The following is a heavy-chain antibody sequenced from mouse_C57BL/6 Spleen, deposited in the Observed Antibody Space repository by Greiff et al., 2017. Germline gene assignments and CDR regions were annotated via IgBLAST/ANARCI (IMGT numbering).Heavy chain of an antibody. D-gene: IGHD1-1*01. CDR1: GYTFTSYW. J-gene: IGHJ1*03. CDR3: VLIATGVAQSWYFDV. V-gene: IGHV1-55*01. CDR2: IYPGSGST. Sequence: QVQLQQPGAELVKPGASVKMSCKASGYTFTSYWITWVKQRPGQGLEWIGDIYPGSGSTNYNEKFKSKATLTVDKSSSTAYMQLSGLTSEDSAVFCCVLIATGVAQSWYFDVWGTGTTVTVSS.